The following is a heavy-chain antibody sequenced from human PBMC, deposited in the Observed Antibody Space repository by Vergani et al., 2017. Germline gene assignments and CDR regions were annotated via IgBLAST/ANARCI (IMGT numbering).Heavy chain of an antibody. CDR3: VRRNNVVRETDYFDY. D-gene: IGHD3-10*01. Sequence: QVQLHDSGPGLVKPSETLSLICSVSGVSMQSGSFYWTWIRQTAERRLEWMGRVYPSGTTNYNPSLNGRVTIFVDKSKNLLSLRLNSVTAADTAVYYCVRRNNVVRETDYFDYWGQGILVTVSS. CDR1: GVSMQSGSFY. V-gene: IGHV4-61*02. CDR2: VYPSGTT. J-gene: IGHJ4*02.